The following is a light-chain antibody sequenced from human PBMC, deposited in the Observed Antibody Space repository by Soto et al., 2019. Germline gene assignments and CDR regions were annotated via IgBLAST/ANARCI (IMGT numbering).Light chain of an antibody. CDR1: SSNIGSNY. J-gene: IGLJ1*01. CDR3: AAWDDSLSGPDV. V-gene: IGLV1-47*01. Sequence: QSVLTQPPSASGTPGQRVTISCSGSSSNIGSNYVYWYQQLPGTAPKLLIYRNNQRPSGVPDRFSGSKSGTSASLAISGLRSEDEADYYCAAWDDSLSGPDVFGTGTKFTVL. CDR2: RNN.